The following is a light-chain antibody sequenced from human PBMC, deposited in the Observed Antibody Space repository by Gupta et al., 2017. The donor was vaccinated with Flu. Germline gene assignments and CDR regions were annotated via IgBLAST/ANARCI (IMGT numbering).Light chain of an antibody. Sequence: YDLTQPPSVSVSPGQTARISCSREKLGKKYANWYQQKTGQSPVLVMYKNPQRPSGIPERFSGSSSGNTATLTISGAQAMDEADYYCQAWDRSTGVFGTGTKVTVL. CDR1: KLGKKY. CDR2: KNP. J-gene: IGLJ1*01. CDR3: QAWDRSTGV. V-gene: IGLV3-1*01.